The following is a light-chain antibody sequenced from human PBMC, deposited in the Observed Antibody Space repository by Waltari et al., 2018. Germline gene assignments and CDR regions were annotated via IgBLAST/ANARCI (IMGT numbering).Light chain of an antibody. CDR3: QSAVDTGGRVL. V-gene: IGLV3-25*03. Sequence: SSGLTQPPAVSVSPGQTAIITCSGDELADKYIYWFQQKSGQAPVLVITRNTGRPPEIRGLFSASDSGTTGTLVISGVQAEDEADYYCQSAVDTGGRVLFGGVTKLTVL. CDR1: ELADKY. CDR2: RNT. J-gene: IGLJ2*01.